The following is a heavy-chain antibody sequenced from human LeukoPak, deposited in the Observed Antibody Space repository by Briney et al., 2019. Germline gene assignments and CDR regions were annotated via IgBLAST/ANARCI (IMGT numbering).Heavy chain of an antibody. CDR2: FSYRGNT. J-gene: IGHJ3*02. D-gene: IGHD3-3*01. Sequence: SETLSLTCTVSGGSIRSSFFYWGWIRQPPGEGLEWIGSFSYRGNTYYNPSLESRVTISVDTSKNQFSLKLSSVTAADTAVYYCAGRRITIFGVVIIALGAFDIWGQGTMVTVSS. CDR3: AGRRITIFGVVIIALGAFDI. CDR1: GGSIRSSFFY. V-gene: IGHV4-39*07.